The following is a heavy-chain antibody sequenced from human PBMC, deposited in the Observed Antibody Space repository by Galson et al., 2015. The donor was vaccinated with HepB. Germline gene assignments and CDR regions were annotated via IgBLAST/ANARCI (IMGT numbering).Heavy chain of an antibody. D-gene: IGHD3-10*01. J-gene: IGHJ6*03. CDR1: GFTFSDYY. CDR3: ARDRLFGELLSHYYYMDV. CDR2: ISSSGSTI. V-gene: IGHV3-11*01. Sequence: SLRLSCAASGFTFSDYYMSWIRQAPGKGLEWVSYISSSGSTIYYADSVKGRFTISRDNAKNSLYLQMNSLRAEDTAVYYCARDRLFGELLSHYYYMDVWGKGTTVTVSS.